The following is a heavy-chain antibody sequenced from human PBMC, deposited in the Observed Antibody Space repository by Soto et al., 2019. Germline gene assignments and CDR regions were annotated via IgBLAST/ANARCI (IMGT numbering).Heavy chain of an antibody. CDR2: ISGSGDNA. Sequence: EVQVLESGGGLVQPGGSLRLSCAASGFTFSNYAMSWVRQAPGKGLEWVSTISGSGDNADYVESVKGRFTISRDNSKNTLYLQRNSLRAEDTAVYYCAEDPLTVTPYFDAWGQGTLVTVSS. CDR1: GFTFSNYA. D-gene: IGHD4-17*01. J-gene: IGHJ4*02. V-gene: IGHV3-23*01. CDR3: AEDPLTVTPYFDA.